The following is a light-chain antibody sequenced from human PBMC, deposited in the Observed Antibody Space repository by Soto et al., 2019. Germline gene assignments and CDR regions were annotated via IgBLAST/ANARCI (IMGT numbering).Light chain of an antibody. V-gene: IGLV2-11*01. CDR1: SSNVGAYNY. CDR2: DVT. CDR3: CSYAGTYTWV. Sequence: QSALTQPRSVSGSPGQSVTISCTGTSSNVGAYNYVSWYQQHPGKAPKLMIFDVTKRPSGVPDRFSGSKSGITASLTISGLPADDEADYYCCSYAGTYTWVFGGGTKVTVL. J-gene: IGLJ3*02.